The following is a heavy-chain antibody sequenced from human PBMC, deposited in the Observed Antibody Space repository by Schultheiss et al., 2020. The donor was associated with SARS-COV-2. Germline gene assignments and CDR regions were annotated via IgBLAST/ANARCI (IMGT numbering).Heavy chain of an antibody. CDR3: ARESNWNALSHFDY. CDR2: IIPIFGTA. Sequence: SVKVSCKASGYTFTSYDINWVRQATGQGLEWMGWIIPIFGTANYAQKFQGRVTITADESTSTAYMELSSLRSEDTAVYYCARESNWNALSHFDYWGQGTLVTVSS. D-gene: IGHD1-1*01. V-gene: IGHV1-69*13. CDR1: GYTFTSYD. J-gene: IGHJ4*02.